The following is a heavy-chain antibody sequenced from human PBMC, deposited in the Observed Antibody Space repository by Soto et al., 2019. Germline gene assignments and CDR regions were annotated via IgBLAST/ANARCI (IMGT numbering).Heavy chain of an antibody. CDR2: INHSGST. Sequence: QVQLQQWGAGLLKPSETLSLTCAVYGGSFRGYSWSWIRQPPGKGLEWIGEINHSGSTNYNPSLKSRVTISVDTSKNQFSLKLSSVTAADTAVYYCARRYSGSYDYWGQGTLVTVSS. CDR3: ARRYSGSYDY. CDR1: GGSFRGYS. V-gene: IGHV4-34*01. D-gene: IGHD1-26*01. J-gene: IGHJ4*02.